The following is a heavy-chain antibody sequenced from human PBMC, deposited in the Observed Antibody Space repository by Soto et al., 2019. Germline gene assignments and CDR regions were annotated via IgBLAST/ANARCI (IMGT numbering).Heavy chain of an antibody. D-gene: IGHD3-9*01. CDR3: TTGIYYDILTGYHNVAY. Sequence: GSLRLSCVASGFNLSHPWMTWVRQAAGKGLEWVGRIKSKTDGGTADYAAPVKGRATISRDDSKNTVYLQMNSLKTEDTAVYYCTTGIYYDILTGYHNVAYWGQGALVTVSS. V-gene: IGHV3-15*01. CDR2: IKSKTDGGTA. CDR1: GFNLSHPW. J-gene: IGHJ4*02.